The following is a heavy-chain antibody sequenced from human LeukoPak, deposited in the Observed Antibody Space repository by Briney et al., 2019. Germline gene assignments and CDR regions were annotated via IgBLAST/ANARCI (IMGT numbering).Heavy chain of an antibody. Sequence: GGSLRLSCAASGFTFSNAWMSWVRQAPGKGLEWVSTIYIGGRTFYPDAVRGRFTISSDSFKNTLYLQMNFLRAEDTAVYYCARDLYDSSGFERHFDLWGRGTLVTVSS. V-gene: IGHV3-53*01. CDR3: ARDLYDSSGFERHFDL. J-gene: IGHJ2*01. D-gene: IGHD3-22*01. CDR1: GFTFSNAW. CDR2: IYIGGRT.